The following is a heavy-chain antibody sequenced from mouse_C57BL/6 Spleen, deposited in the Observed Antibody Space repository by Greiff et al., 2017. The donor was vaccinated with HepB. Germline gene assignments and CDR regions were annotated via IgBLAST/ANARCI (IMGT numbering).Heavy chain of an antibody. CDR3: ARGDGSSGAWFAY. V-gene: IGHV3-6*01. CDR2: ISYDGSN. D-gene: IGHD1-1*01. J-gene: IGHJ3*01. CDR1: GYSITSGYY. Sequence: EVQLVESGPGLVKPSQSLSLTCSVTGYSITSGYYWNWIRHFPGNKLEWMGYISYDGSNNYNPSLKNRISITRDTSKNQFFLKLNSVTTEDTATYYCARGDGSSGAWFAYWGQGTLVTVSA.